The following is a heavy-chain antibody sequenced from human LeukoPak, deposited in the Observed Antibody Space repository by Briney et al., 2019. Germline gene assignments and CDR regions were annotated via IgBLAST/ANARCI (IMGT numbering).Heavy chain of an antibody. V-gene: IGHV4-39*01. CDR3: TRRDWIWNGEHDY. CDR2: SDDSGRT. CDR1: GVSIAISHYY. D-gene: IGHD1-1*01. Sequence: SETLSLTCAVSGVSIAISHYYWSWIRQPPGKGLEWIVSSDDSGRTYYNPSLKGGVTISVDTSKRQFSLKVNSVTAAETAVYYCTRRDWIWNGEHDYWGQGTLVTVSS. J-gene: IGHJ4*02.